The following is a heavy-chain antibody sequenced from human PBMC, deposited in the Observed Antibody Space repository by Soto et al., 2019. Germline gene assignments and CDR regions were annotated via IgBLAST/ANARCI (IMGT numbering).Heavy chain of an antibody. D-gene: IGHD1-26*01. Sequence: QVQLVESGGGVVQPGRSLRLSCAASGFTFSSDGMHWVRQAPGKGLEWVAVIWYDGSNKYYADSVKGRFTISRDNSKNTLYLQMNSLRAEDTAVYYCARKYSGSYSLDYWGQGTLVTVSS. V-gene: IGHV3-33*01. CDR3: ARKYSGSYSLDY. J-gene: IGHJ4*02. CDR1: GFTFSSDG. CDR2: IWYDGSNK.